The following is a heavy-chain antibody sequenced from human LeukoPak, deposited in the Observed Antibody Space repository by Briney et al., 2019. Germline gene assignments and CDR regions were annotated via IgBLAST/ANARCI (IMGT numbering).Heavy chain of an antibody. V-gene: IGHV3-30-3*01. CDR3: ARGSGTYYPFDH. CDR1: GFTLSSYG. Sequence: GGSLRLACAASGFTLSSYGMHWVSQAPGKGLEGVAVTSYDGSNKYYADSVKGRFTISRDNSKSTVSLQMNSLRAEDTAVYYCARGSGTYYPFDHWGQGTLVTVSS. J-gene: IGHJ4*02. CDR2: TSYDGSNK. D-gene: IGHD1-26*01.